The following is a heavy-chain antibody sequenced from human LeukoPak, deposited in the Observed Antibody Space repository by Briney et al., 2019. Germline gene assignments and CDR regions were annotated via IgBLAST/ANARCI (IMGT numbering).Heavy chain of an antibody. V-gene: IGHV4-39*01. Sequence: SETLSLTCTVSGGSISSSSHYWGWIRQPPGKGLEWIGSIYYSGSTYYNPSLKSRVTISVDTSKNQFSLKLSSVTAADTAVYYCARGDSSGHPAFDYWGQGALVTVSS. CDR2: IYYSGST. CDR1: GGSISSSSHY. D-gene: IGHD3-22*01. J-gene: IGHJ4*02. CDR3: ARGDSSGHPAFDY.